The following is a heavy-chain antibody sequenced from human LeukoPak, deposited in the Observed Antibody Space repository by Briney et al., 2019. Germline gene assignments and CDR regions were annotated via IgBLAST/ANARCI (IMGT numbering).Heavy chain of an antibody. CDR1: GGSISSYY. CDR3: ARRFLWINSLIDI. Sequence: SETLSLTCTVSGGSISSYYWSWIRQPPGKGLEWIGYIYYSGSTNYNPSLKSRVTISVDTSKNQFSLKLSSVTAADTAVYYCARRFLWINSLIDIWGQGTMVTVSS. CDR2: IYYSGST. V-gene: IGHV4-59*12. D-gene: IGHD2-2*03. J-gene: IGHJ3*02.